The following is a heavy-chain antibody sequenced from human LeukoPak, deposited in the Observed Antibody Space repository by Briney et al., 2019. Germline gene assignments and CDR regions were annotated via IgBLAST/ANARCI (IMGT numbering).Heavy chain of an antibody. CDR1: GYSFTSYW. CDR2: IYPGDSDT. D-gene: IGHD2-15*01. CDR3: ARQPIGYCSGGSCYSSPFDY. V-gene: IGHV5-51*01. Sequence: GESLKISCKGSGYSFTSYWIGWVRPMPGKGLEWMGIIYPGDSDTRYSPSFQGQVTISADKSISTAYLQWSSLKASDTAMYYCARQPIGYCSGGSCYSSPFDYWGQGTLVTVSS. J-gene: IGHJ4*02.